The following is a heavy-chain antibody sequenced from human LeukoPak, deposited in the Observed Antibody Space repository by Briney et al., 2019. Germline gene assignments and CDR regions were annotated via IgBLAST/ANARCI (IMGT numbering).Heavy chain of an antibody. Sequence: GRSLRLSCAASGFTFSSYGMHWVRQAPGKGLEWVAVISYDGSNKYYADSVKGRFTISRDNSKNTLYLQMNSLRAEDTAVYYCAREGGFCTNSVCYSYWYFDLWGRGTLVTVSS. D-gene: IGHD2-8*01. CDR1: GFTFSSYG. J-gene: IGHJ2*01. CDR2: ISYDGSNK. V-gene: IGHV3-30*03. CDR3: AREGGFCTNSVCYSYWYFDL.